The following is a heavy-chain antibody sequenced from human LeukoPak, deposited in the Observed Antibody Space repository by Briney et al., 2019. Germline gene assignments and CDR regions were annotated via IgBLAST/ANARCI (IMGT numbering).Heavy chain of an antibody. Sequence: GGSLRLSCAASGFTISAYAMHWVRQPPDKGLEWVAAISIDGSNKYYADSVKGRFTISRDDSKNTLFLQTSGLRPEDTAIYYCARRRPRWIHYYYALDLWGQGTTVTVSS. CDR2: ISIDGSNK. CDR3: ARRRPRWIHYYYALDL. D-gene: IGHD5-18*01. J-gene: IGHJ6*02. CDR1: GFTISAYA. V-gene: IGHV3-30*04.